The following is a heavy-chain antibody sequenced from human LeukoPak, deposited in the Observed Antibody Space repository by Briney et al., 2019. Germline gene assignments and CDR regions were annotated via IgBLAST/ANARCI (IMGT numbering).Heavy chain of an antibody. CDR2: ISGSGGST. CDR3: AKDEYCGGDCYIQH. CDR1: GFTFSSYA. Sequence: PPGGSLRLSCAASGFTFSSYAMSWVRQAPGKGLEWVSVISGSGGSTYYADSVKGRFTISRDNSKNTLYLQMNSLRAEDTAVYYCAKDEYCGGDCYIQHWGQGTLVTVSS. V-gene: IGHV3-23*01. J-gene: IGHJ1*01. D-gene: IGHD2-21*02.